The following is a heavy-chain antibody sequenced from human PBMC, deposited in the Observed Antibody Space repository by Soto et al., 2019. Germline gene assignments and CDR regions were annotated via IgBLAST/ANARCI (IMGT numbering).Heavy chain of an antibody. D-gene: IGHD3-9*01. CDR3: ARGDDIRFRDYYGMDV. J-gene: IGHJ6*02. Sequence: PSQTLSLTCVISGDSVSSNSAAWNWIRQSPSRGLEWLGRTYYRSKWYNDYAVSVKSRITINPDTSKNQFSLQLNSVTPEDTAVYYCARGDDIRFRDYYGMDVWGQGTTVTVSS. CDR1: GDSVSSNSAA. CDR2: TYYRSKWYN. V-gene: IGHV6-1*01.